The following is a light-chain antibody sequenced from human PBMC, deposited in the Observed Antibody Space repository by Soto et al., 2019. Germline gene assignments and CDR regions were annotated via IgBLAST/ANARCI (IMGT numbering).Light chain of an antibody. J-gene: IGKJ4*01. Sequence: DIQMTQSPSSLSASVGDRVTITCRASQSLTTYLNWFQQKPGKAPKLLIYGAYSLQSGVPSRFSGSGSGTDFTLTISSLQPEDVATYYCQQTYRTPLTFGGGIKVEI. V-gene: IGKV1-39*01. CDR3: QQTYRTPLT. CDR2: GAY. CDR1: QSLTTY.